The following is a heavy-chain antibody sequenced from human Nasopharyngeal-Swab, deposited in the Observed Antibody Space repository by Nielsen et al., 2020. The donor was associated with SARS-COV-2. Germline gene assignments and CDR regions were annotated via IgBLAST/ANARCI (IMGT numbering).Heavy chain of an antibody. D-gene: IGHD2-2*01. Sequence: LRLSCAVYGGSFSGYYWSWIRQHPGKGLEWIGYIYYSGSTYYNPSLKSRVTISVDTSKNQFSLKLSSVTAADTAVYYCARDQFARVPAATYYYYYGMDVWGQGTTVTVSS. CDR1: GGSFSGYY. CDR3: ARDQFARVPAATYYYYYGMDV. J-gene: IGHJ6*02. V-gene: IGHV4-31*11. CDR2: IYYSGST.